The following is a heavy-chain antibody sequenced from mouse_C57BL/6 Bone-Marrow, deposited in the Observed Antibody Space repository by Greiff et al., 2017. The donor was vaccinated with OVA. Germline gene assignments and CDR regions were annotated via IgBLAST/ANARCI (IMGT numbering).Heavy chain of an antibody. CDR3: AREGAMDY. Sequence: QVQLQQPGAELVRPGSSVKLSCKASGYTFTSYWMDWVKQRPGQGLEWIGMIHPNSGSTNYNEKFKSKATLTVDKSSSTAYMQLSSLTSEDSAVYYCAREGAMDYWGQGTSVTVSS. CDR2: IHPNSGST. J-gene: IGHJ4*01. V-gene: IGHV1-64*01. CDR1: GYTFTSYW.